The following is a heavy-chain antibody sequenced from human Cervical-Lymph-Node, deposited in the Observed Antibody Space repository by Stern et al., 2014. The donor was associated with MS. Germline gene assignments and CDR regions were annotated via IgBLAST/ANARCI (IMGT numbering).Heavy chain of an antibody. V-gene: IGHV1-18*04. CDR3: ARWTVYDYVWGSYRPPYGMDV. CDR1: GYTFTSYG. J-gene: IGHJ6*02. CDR2: ISAYNGNT. D-gene: IGHD3-16*02. Sequence: QDQLVQSGAEVKKPGASVKVSCKASGYTFTSYGISWVRQAPGQGLEWMGWISAYNGNTNYEQKLQGRVTMTTDTSTSTAFMELRSLRSDDTAVYYCARWTVYDYVWGSYRPPYGMDVWGQGTTVTVSS.